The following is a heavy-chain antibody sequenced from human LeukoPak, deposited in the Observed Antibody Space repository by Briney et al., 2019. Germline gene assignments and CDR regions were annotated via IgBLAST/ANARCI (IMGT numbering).Heavy chain of an antibody. CDR2: ISGSGGST. Sequence: GGSLRLSCAASGFTFSSYGMHWVRQAPGKGLEWVSAISGSGGSTYYADSVKGRFTISRDNSKNTLYLQMNSLRAEDTAVYYCAKVGSIAVAGTTDYWGQGTLVTVSS. V-gene: IGHV3-23*01. J-gene: IGHJ4*02. CDR1: GFTFSSYG. D-gene: IGHD6-19*01. CDR3: AKVGSIAVAGTTDY.